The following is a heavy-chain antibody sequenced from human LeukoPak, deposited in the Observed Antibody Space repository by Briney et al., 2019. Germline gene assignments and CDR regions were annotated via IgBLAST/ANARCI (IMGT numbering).Heavy chain of an antibody. V-gene: IGHV3-48*03. Sequence: GGSLRLSCAASGFTFSSYEMNWVRQAPGKGLEGVSYISSSGSTIYYADSVKGRFTVSRDNAKNSLSLQMNSLRADDTAVYYCARGAPAGSYAAPWGQGTLVIVSS. D-gene: IGHD3-16*01. CDR3: ARGAPAGSYAAP. CDR2: ISSSGSTI. J-gene: IGHJ5*02. CDR1: GFTFSSYE.